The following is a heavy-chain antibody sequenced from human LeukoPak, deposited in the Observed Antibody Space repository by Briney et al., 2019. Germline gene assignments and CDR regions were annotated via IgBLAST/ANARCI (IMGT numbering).Heavy chain of an antibody. J-gene: IGHJ3*02. V-gene: IGHV3-7*05. D-gene: IGHD5-24*01. CDR1: GSTFSSYW. Sequence: GGSLRLSCAASGSTFSSYWMNWVRQAPGKGLEWVANLNEDGSDQYSVESLKGRFTISRDNAKNSVYLQMNSLRAEDTAVYYCARNLRLHNPRTFDIWGQGTMVTVSS. CDR3: ARNLRLHNPRTFDI. CDR2: LNEDGSDQ.